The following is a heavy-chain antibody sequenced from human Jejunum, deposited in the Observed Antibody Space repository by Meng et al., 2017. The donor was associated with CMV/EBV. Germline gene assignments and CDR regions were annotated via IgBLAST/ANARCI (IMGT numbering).Heavy chain of an antibody. CDR3: TRADSSNYGSLFDY. Sequence: FPVGGSAVPGVRQASGKGLEWVGRIRGKAHSYATAYAASVKGRFTISRDDSKNTAYLQMNSLKTEDTAVYYCTRADSSNYGSLFDYWGQGTLVTVSS. J-gene: IGHJ4*02. D-gene: IGHD4-11*01. CDR2: IRGKAHSYAT. V-gene: IGHV3-73*01. CDR1: FPVGGSA.